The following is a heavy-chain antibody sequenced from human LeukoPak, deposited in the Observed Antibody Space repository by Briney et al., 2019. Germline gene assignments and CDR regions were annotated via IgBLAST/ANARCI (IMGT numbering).Heavy chain of an antibody. CDR2: IYPGDSDT. CDR3: ATLPMGYSSGWPYFDY. J-gene: IGHJ4*02. D-gene: IGHD6-19*01. Sequence: GESLKISCKGSGYSFPTYWIGWVRQMPGKGLEWMGIIYPGDSDTRYSPSFQGQVTTSADKSITTAYLQWSSLKASDTAMYYCATLPMGYSSGWPYFDYWGQGTLVTVSS. CDR1: GYSFPTYW. V-gene: IGHV5-51*01.